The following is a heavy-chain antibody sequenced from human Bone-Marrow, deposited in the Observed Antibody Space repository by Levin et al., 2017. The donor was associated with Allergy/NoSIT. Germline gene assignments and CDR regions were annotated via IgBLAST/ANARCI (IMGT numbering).Heavy chain of an antibody. Sequence: GGSLRLSCKASGGTFSSYAISWVRQAPGQGLEWMGGIIPIFGTANYAQKFQGRVTITADESTSTAYMELSSLRSEDTAVSYCGLGEGYSGYEYAFDIWGQGTMVTVSS. D-gene: IGHD5-12*01. V-gene: IGHV1-69*01. CDR2: IIPIFGTA. J-gene: IGHJ3*02. CDR3: GLGEGYSGYEYAFDI. CDR1: GGTFSSYA.